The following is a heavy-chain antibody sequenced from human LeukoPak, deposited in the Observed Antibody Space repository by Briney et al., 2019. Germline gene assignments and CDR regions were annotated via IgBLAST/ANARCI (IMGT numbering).Heavy chain of an antibody. V-gene: IGHV4-4*02. CDR2: IYHSGST. CDR3: ARWVAARPGYYYYGMDV. CDR1: GGSISSNDW. D-gene: IGHD6-6*01. J-gene: IGHJ6*02. Sequence: SGTLSLTCAVSGGSISSNDWWTWVRQPPGKGLEWIGEIYHSGSTNYNPSLKSRITISVDKSKNQFSLKLSSVTAADTAVYYCARWVAARPGYYYYGMDVWGQGTTVTVSS.